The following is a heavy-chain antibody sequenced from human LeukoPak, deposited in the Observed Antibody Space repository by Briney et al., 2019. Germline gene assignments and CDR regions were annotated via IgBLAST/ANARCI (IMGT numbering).Heavy chain of an antibody. V-gene: IGHV3-30-3*01. J-gene: IGHJ4*02. Sequence: GGSLRLSCAASGFTFSSYAMHWVRQAPGKGLEWVAVISYDGSNKYYADSVKGRFTISRDNSKNTLYLQMNSLRAEDTAVYYCARDSGSSDYFDYWGQGTLVTASS. CDR2: ISYDGSNK. CDR3: ARDSGSSDYFDY. CDR1: GFTFSSYA. D-gene: IGHD1-26*01.